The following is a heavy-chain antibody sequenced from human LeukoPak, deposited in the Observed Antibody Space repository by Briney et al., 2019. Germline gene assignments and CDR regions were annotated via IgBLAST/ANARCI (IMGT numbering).Heavy chain of an antibody. CDR2: INPNSGGT. CDR1: RYTFTGYY. CDR3: ARDPGSSGFDY. V-gene: IGHV1-2*02. D-gene: IGHD6-6*01. Sequence: GASVTVSCMASRYTFTGYYMHWVRQAPGQGVEWMGWINPNSGGTNYAQKFQGRVTMTRDTSISTAYMEVSRLRSDDTAVYYCARDPGSSGFDYWGQGTLVTVSS. J-gene: IGHJ4*02.